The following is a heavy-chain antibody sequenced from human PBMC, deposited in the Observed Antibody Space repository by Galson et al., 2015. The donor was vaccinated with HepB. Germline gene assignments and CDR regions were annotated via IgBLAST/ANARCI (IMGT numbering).Heavy chain of an antibody. CDR1: GYTFTGYY. CDR3: ARASLGIPDS. J-gene: IGHJ4*02. CDR2: INPNTGGT. Sequence: QSGAEVKKPGASVKVSCKASGYTFTGYYIHWVRQAPGQGLEWMGRINPNTGGTNYAQKFQGRVTMTRDTSISTAYMDLSRLRSDDTAVYYCARASLGIPDSWGQGTLVTVSS. D-gene: IGHD7-27*01. V-gene: IGHV1-2*06.